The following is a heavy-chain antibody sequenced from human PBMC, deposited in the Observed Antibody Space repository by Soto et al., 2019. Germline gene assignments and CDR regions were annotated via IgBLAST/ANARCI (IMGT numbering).Heavy chain of an antibody. V-gene: IGHV4-59*01. CDR2: ICYSEST. D-gene: IGHD6-13*01. Sequence: SETLSLTCTVSGGSISSYYWSWIRQPPGKGLEWIGYICYSESTNYNPSLKSRVTISVDTSKNQFSLKLSSVTAADTAVYYCARDRLGSSTYYYYHYMDVWGKGTTVPVSS. CDR3: ARDRLGSSTYYYYHYMDV. J-gene: IGHJ6*03. CDR1: GGSISSYY.